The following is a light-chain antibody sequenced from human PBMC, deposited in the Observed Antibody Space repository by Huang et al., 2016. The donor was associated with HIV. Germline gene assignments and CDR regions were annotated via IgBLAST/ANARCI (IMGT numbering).Light chain of an antibody. J-gene: IGKJ2*01. CDR3: QQYGSSPYT. V-gene: IGKV3-20*01. Sequence: DIVLTQSPGTLSLSPGDRATVSCRASGSISSGYIAWYQQRPGQAPTLLIDGASSRATDSPERFSGSGSGTDFTLTSSGLEPEDFVVYFCQQYGSSPYTFGQGTKLEIK. CDR1: GSISSGY. CDR2: GAS.